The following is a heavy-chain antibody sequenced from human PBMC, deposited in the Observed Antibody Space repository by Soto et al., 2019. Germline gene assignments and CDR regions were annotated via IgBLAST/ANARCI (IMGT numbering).Heavy chain of an antibody. D-gene: IGHD2-15*01. CDR2: TYYRSRWYS. V-gene: IGHV6-1*01. J-gene: IGHJ6*02. Sequence: PSQTLSLTCVGSGDTVSSNSVAWNWVRQSPSRGLEWLGRTYYRSRWYSGYAVSVRSRIDINADTSKNQVSLQLNSVTPEDTAVYYCARSEEDSDYYYYGMDVWGQGTTVTVSS. CDR1: GDTVSSNSVA. CDR3: ARSEEDSDYYYYGMDV.